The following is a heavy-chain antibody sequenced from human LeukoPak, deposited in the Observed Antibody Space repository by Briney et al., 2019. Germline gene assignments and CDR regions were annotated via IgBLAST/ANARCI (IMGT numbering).Heavy chain of an antibody. J-gene: IGHJ4*02. CDR3: ARAPLGYCSSTSCYIHY. D-gene: IGHD2-2*01. Sequence: GGSLTLSCGPSGFIFSSYAMNWVRHAPGEGLEWVSSISSSSSYIYYADSVKGRFTNSRDNAKNSLYLQINSLRAEDTAVYYCARAPLGYCSSTSCYIHYWGQGTLVTVSS. V-gene: IGHV3-21*01. CDR2: ISSSSSYI. CDR1: GFIFSSYA.